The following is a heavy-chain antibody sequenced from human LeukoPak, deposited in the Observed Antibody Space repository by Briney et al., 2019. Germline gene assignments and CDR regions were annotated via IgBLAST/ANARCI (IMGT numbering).Heavy chain of an antibody. V-gene: IGHV3-64*01. Sequence: GGSLRLSCAASSFTLSSYSMHWVRQAPGKGLESVSAISSSGDTTYYANSVRGRFTISRDNSNNTLYLQMNSLRAEDTAVYYCASSYFDNRGSGYFQHWGQGTLVTVSS. CDR1: SFTLSSYS. D-gene: IGHD3-22*01. CDR2: ISSSGDTT. CDR3: ASSYFDNRGSGYFQH. J-gene: IGHJ1*01.